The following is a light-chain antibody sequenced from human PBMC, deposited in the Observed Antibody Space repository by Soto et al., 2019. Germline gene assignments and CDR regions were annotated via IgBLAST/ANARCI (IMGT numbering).Light chain of an antibody. CDR2: DAS. V-gene: IGKV3-11*01. J-gene: IGKJ4*01. CDR1: QSVRSY. Sequence: IVLTQSPATLSLSPGERATLSCRASQSVRSYLAWYQQKPGQAPRLLIYDASSRATGIPARFSGSGSGTDFTLTISSLEPEDFAVYYCQQRSNWLTFGGGTKVEIK. CDR3: QQRSNWLT.